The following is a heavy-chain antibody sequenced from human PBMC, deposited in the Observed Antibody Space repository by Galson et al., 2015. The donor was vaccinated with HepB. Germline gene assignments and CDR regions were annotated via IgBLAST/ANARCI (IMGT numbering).Heavy chain of an antibody. CDR3: ARYDCSGGGCYPVY. J-gene: IGHJ4*02. V-gene: IGHV5-51*01. CDR2: IYVGDSDT. CDR1: GYSFTSHW. Sequence: QSGAEVKKPGESLTISCQGSGYSFTSHWIGWVRQMPGKGLEWMGSIYVGDSDTRYSPSFLGQVTISADKSTSTSHLQWSSLKASDTAMYYCARYDCSGGGCYPVYWGQGTLVTVSS. D-gene: IGHD2-15*01.